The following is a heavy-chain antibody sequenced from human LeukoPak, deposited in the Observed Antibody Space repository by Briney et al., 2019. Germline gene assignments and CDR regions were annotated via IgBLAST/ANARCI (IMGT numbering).Heavy chain of an antibody. CDR3: AKDRGIAARKFLDY. D-gene: IGHD6-6*01. Sequence: GGSLRLSCAASGFIFSSYAMSWVRQATGKGLEGFSAISGSGGGTYYAISVKGRFTISRDNTKKTLYLKMNSLRAEDTAVYYCAKDRGIAARKFLDYWGQGTLVTVSS. V-gene: IGHV3-23*01. J-gene: IGHJ4*02. CDR1: GFIFSSYA. CDR2: ISGSGGGT.